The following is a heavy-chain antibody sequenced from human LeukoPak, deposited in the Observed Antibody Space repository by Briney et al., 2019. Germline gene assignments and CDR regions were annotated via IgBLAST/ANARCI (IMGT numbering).Heavy chain of an antibody. CDR3: ARDVGPRAAAAPFYY. V-gene: IGHV3-21*01. J-gene: IGHJ4*02. CDR2: ISSSSSYI. D-gene: IGHD6-13*01. Sequence: PGGSLRLSCAASGFTFSSYSMNWVRQAPGKGLEWVSSISSSSSYIYYADSVKGRFTISRDNAKNTLYLQMNSLRAEDTAVYYCARDVGPRAAAAPFYYWGQGTLVTVSS. CDR1: GFTFSSYS.